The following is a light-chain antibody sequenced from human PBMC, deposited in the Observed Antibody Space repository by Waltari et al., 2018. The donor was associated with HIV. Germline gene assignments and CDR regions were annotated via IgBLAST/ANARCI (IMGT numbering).Light chain of an antibody. Sequence: DTQMTQSPSSVSASVGDRVTITCRASQSIGTSVAWYQQKPDRTPQLRIFEAARLQTGVPSRFSGSGSGTDFTLTNTSLQPEDHATYYCQQANNFPHTFGQAT. V-gene: IGKV1-12*01. J-gene: IGKJ2*01. CDR3: QQANNFPHT. CDR2: EAA. CDR1: QSIGTS.